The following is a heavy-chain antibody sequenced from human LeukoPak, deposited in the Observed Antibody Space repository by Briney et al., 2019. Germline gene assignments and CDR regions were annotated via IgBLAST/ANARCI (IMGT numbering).Heavy chain of an antibody. CDR1: GGSISTNY. Sequence: SQTLSLTCTVAGGSISTNYWGWIRQPPGNGLGWIGYMYYSGRTNYNPSLKSRVTISAHTSTKPSSLRLTSVTAADTAVYYGVRDDYGAYVWDVWGQGTTVTISS. CDR3: VRDDYGAYVWDV. D-gene: IGHD4-17*01. CDR2: MYYSGRT. J-gene: IGHJ6*02. V-gene: IGHV4-59*01.